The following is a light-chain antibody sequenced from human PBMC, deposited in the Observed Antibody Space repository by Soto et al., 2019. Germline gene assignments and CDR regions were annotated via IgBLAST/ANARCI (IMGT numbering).Light chain of an antibody. Sequence: QSALTQPASVSGTPGQSITVSCTGTSSTVGGFNVVSLSQQHPGKAPKVIIYEGIKRPSGVSNRFSGSNSGSTASLTISGLQAEDEADYYCCSYVDATTYVFGTESKVTV. CDR3: CSYVDATTYV. V-gene: IGLV2-23*01. CDR1: SSTVGGFNV. CDR2: EGI. J-gene: IGLJ1*01.